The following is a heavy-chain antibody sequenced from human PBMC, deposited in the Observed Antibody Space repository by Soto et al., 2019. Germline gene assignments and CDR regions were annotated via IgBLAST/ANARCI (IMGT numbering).Heavy chain of an antibody. CDR1: GGSISSYY. CDR2: IYYSGST. D-gene: IGHD2-2*01. CDR3: ARVVPAAIDEGWFDP. V-gene: IGHV4-59*01. J-gene: IGHJ5*02. Sequence: QVQLQESGPGLVKPSETLSLTCTVSGGSISSYYWSWIRQPPGKGLEWIGYIYYSGSTNYNPSLKSRVTISVDTSKYQFSLKLSSVTAADTAVYYCARVVPAAIDEGWFDPWGQGTLVTVSS.